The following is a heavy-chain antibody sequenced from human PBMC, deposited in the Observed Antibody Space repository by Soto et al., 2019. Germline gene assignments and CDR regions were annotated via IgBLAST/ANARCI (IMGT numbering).Heavy chain of an antibody. CDR3: AREGGSFGSGNFWY. CDR1: GGSISSGDYF. D-gene: IGHD3-10*01. CDR2: IYYSGST. J-gene: IGHJ4*02. Sequence: SETLSLTCTVSGGSISSGDYFWTWIRQPPGKGLEWIGYIYYSGSTYYNPSLKSRVSISVDTSRNQFSLKLFSVTAADTALYFCAREGGSFGSGNFWYWGQGSLVTVSS. V-gene: IGHV4-30-4*01.